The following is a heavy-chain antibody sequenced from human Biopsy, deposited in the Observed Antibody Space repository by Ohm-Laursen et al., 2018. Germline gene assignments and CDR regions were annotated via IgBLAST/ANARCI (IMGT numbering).Heavy chain of an antibody. CDR1: GGPFGISSHY. CDR3: AKRDVSGTSPV. J-gene: IGHJ4*02. CDR2: IYSDDTT. Sequence: SDTLSLTCTVSGGPFGISSHYWIWIRQPPGKGLEWIGSIYSDDTTHYNASLQGRITISVDQPKNQFSLRLTSVTAADTAVYYCAKRDVSGTSPVWGQGTVVTVSS. D-gene: IGHD1-26*01. V-gene: IGHV4-39*01.